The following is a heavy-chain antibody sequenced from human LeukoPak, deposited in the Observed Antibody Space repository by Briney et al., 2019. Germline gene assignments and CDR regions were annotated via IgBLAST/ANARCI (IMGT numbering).Heavy chain of an antibody. CDR1: GGSISSYY. V-gene: IGHV4-59*01. J-gene: IGHJ3*02. CDR3: ARGITPDAFDI. Sequence: SETLSLTCTFSGGSISSYYWSWIRQPPGKGLEWIGDIYYSGSTKYNPSLKSRVTISVDTSKNQFSLKLSSVTAADTDVYYCARGITPDAFDIWGQGTMVTVSS. CDR2: IYYSGST.